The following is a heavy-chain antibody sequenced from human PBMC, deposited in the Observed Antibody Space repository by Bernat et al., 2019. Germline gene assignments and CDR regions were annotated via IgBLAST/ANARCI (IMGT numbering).Heavy chain of an antibody. V-gene: IGHV4-59*08. D-gene: IGHD4-23*01. CDR3: ARLPKNSAIDY. CDR2: IYYSGST. J-gene: IGHJ4*02. Sequence: QVQLQESGPGLVKPSETLSLTCTVSGGSISGYYWSWIRQPPGKGLEWIGYIYYSGSTNYNPSLKSRVTISVDTSKNQFSLKLSSVTAADTAVYYCARLPKNSAIDYWGQGTLVTVSS. CDR1: GGSISGYY.